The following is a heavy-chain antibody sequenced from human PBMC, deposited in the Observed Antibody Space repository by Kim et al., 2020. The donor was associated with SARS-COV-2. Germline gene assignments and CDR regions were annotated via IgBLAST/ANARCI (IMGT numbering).Heavy chain of an antibody. CDR1: GFTFSSYG. CDR2: ISYDGSNK. CDR3: AKGTWFGELLSDFDY. J-gene: IGHJ4*02. Sequence: GGSLRLSCAASGFTFSSYGMHWVRQAPGKGLEWVAVISYDGSNKYYADSVKGRFTISRDNSKNTLYLQMNSLRAEDTAVYYCAKGTWFGELLSDFDYWGQGTLVTVSS. V-gene: IGHV3-30*18. D-gene: IGHD3-10*01.